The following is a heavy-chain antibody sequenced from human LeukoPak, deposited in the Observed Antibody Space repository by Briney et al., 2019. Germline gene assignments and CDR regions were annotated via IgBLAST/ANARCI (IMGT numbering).Heavy chain of an antibody. J-gene: IGHJ6*02. CDR2: IYYSGST. CDR1: GGSISSSSYY. D-gene: IGHD2-2*01. V-gene: IGHV4-39*01. CDR3: AGVPAAHYYYYYGMDV. Sequence: ETLSLTCTVSGGSISSSSYYWGWIRQPPGKGLEWIGSIYYSGSTYYNPSLKSRVTISVDTSKNQFSPKLSSVTAADTAVYYCAGVPAAHYYYYYGMDVWGQGTTVTVSS.